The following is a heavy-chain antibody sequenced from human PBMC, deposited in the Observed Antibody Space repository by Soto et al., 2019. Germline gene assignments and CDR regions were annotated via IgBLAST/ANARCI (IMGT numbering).Heavy chain of an antibody. CDR3: ASASPRKAYSHGMDV. Sequence: QVQLVESGGGVVQPGRSLRLSCAASGFTFSSYGMHWVRQAPGKGLEWVAVIWYDGSNKYYADSVKGRFTISRDNSKNTLYLQMNSLRAEDTAVYYCASASPRKAYSHGMDVWGQGTTVTVSS. D-gene: IGHD2-21*01. CDR2: IWYDGSNK. J-gene: IGHJ6*02. V-gene: IGHV3-33*01. CDR1: GFTFSSYG.